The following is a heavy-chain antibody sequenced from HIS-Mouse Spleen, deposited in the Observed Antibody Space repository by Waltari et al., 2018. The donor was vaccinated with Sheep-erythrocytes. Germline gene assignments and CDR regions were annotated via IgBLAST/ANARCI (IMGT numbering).Heavy chain of an antibody. J-gene: IGHJ4*02. CDR1: GFPFSSHA. CDR2: ISGSGGST. CDR3: AKQTLRRTYFDY. Sequence: LRLSCAASGFPFSSHAMSWVRQAPGKGLEWVSAISGSGGSTYYADSVKGRFTISRDNSKNTLYLQMNSLRAEDTAVYYCAKQTLRRTYFDYWGQGTLVTVSS. D-gene: IGHD4-17*01. V-gene: IGHV3-23*01.